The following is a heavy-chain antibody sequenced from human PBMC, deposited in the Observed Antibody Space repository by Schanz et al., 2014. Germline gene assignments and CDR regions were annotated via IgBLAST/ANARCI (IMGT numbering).Heavy chain of an antibody. CDR1: GFTFRGYA. CDR3: AKDAENTAMITDYFDY. CDR2: ISGSGGNT. V-gene: IGHV3-23*01. Sequence: EMQLLESGGGLAQPGGSLRLSCAASGFTFRGYAMSWVRQAPGRGLEWVSIISGSGGNTYYADAVRGRFTISRDNSKTTVYLQMNSLRAEDTAVYYCAKDAENTAMITDYFDYWGQGTLVTVSS. D-gene: IGHD5-18*01. J-gene: IGHJ4*02.